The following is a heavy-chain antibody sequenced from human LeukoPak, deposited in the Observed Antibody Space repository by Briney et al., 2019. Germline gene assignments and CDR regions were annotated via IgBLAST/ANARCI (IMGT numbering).Heavy chain of an antibody. D-gene: IGHD2-8*02. J-gene: IGHJ4*02. CDR2: IHPGDSDT. CDR1: GYTFTNYW. CDR3: ARHAGYCTGGKSYSFYYFDY. V-gene: IGHV5-51*01. Sequence: PGESLKISCKASGYTFTNYWIGWVRHTPGKGLEWMGIIHPGDSDTRYRTSFQGQVTMSVDESTSTAYLHWTSLKASDTAIYYCARHAGYCTGGKSYSFYYFDYWGQGTLVTVSS.